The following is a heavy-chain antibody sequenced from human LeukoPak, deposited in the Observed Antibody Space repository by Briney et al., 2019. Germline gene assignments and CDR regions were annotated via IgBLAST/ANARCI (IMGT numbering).Heavy chain of an antibody. CDR1: GFTFSSFE. D-gene: IGHD3-10*01. J-gene: IGHJ4*02. CDR3: ARGMRLVRGLLFDY. V-gene: IGHV3-48*03. Sequence: GGSLRLSCAASGFTFSSFEMSWVRQAPGTGLEWISYISSSGSTMYYADSVKGHFTTSRDNVKNSLYLQMNSLRAEDTAVYYCARGMRLVRGLLFDYWGQGTLVTVSS. CDR2: ISSSGSTM.